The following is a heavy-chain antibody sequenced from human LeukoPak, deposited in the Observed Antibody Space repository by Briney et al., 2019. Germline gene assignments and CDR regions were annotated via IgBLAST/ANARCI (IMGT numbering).Heavy chain of an antibody. CDR2: IYYSGST. CDR3: ATHYFGSGFDY. J-gene: IGHJ4*02. V-gene: IGHV4-59*08. Sequence: PSETLSLTCTVSGGSINSYYWSWIRQPPGKGLEWIGYIYYSGSTNYNPSLKSRVTISVETSKDQFSLKLNSVTAADTAVYYCATHYFGSGFDYWGQGTLVTVSS. CDR1: GGSINSYY. D-gene: IGHD3-10*01.